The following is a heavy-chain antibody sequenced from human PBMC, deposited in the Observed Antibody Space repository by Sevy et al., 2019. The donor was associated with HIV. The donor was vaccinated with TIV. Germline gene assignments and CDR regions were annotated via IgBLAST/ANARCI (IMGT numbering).Heavy chain of an antibody. Sequence: GGSLRLSCTASVFTFKNYAMHWVRQAPGKGLEYVSAISSNGDSTYYANSVKGRFIISRDNSKNTLYLQMGSLTAEDMAIYYCARDWAYFDYWGQGTLVTVSS. CDR2: ISSNGDST. D-gene: IGHD3-16*01. CDR3: ARDWAYFDY. J-gene: IGHJ4*02. V-gene: IGHV3-64*01. CDR1: VFTFKNYA.